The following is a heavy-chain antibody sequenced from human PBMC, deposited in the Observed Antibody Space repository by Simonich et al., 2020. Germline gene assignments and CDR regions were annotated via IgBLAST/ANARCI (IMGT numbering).Heavy chain of an antibody. V-gene: IGHV3-7*01. Sequence: EVQLVESGGGLVQPGGSLRLSCAASGFTFSSYGMSWVRQAPGKGLEWVAKIKQDGSEKYYVDSVKGRFTISRDNAKNSLYLQMNSLRAEDTAVYYCARDGLGTAYYYYMDVWGKGTTVTVSS. D-gene: IGHD7-27*01. CDR2: IKQDGSEK. CDR3: ARDGLGTAYYYYMDV. J-gene: IGHJ6*03. CDR1: GFTFSSYG.